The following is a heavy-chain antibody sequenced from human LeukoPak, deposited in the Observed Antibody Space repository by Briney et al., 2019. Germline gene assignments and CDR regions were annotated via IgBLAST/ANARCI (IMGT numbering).Heavy chain of an antibody. J-gene: IGHJ6*03. V-gene: IGHV4-59*11. D-gene: IGHD3-16*01. CDR1: GGSISSHY. CDR2: IYYSGRT. CDR3: ARALSGEDYYYYYYMDV. Sequence: SETLSLTCTVSGGSISSHYWSWIRQPPGKGLEWIGYIYYSGRTNYNPSLKSRVTISVDTSKNQFSLKLSSVTAADTAVYYCARALSGEDYYYYYYMDVWGKGTTVTVSS.